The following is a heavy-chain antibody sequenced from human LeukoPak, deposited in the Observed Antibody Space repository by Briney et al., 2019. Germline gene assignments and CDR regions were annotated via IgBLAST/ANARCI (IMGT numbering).Heavy chain of an antibody. J-gene: IGHJ3*02. Sequence: ASVKVSCKTSGYTFTTCAVHWVRQAPGQRLEWMAWIHADSGNTKYSQKLQGRVAIARDTSASTIYMELTSLRIEDTAVYFCTIGLAGDWDAFDIWGLGTMVTVSS. CDR1: GYTFTTCA. CDR2: IHADSGNT. V-gene: IGHV1-3*01. D-gene: IGHD6-19*01. CDR3: TIGLAGDWDAFDI.